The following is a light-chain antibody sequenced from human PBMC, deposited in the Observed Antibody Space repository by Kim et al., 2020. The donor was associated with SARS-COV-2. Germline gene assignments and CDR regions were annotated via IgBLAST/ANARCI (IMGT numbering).Light chain of an antibody. CDR1: KLGDKY. J-gene: IGLJ3*02. CDR2: QDI. CDR3: QAWDSSTWV. V-gene: IGLV3-1*01. Sequence: VSRGQTASITCSGDKLGDKYVSWYQQKSGQSPVLVMYQDIKRPSGIPERFSGSNSGNTATLTISETQTMDEADYYCQAWDSSTWVFGGGTKLTVL.